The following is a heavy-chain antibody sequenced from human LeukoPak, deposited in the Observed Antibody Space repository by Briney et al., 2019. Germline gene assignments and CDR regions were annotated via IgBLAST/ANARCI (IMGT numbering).Heavy chain of an antibody. J-gene: IGHJ6*03. D-gene: IGHD2-2*01. Sequence: GSLRLSCAASGFTFSVYSMNWVRQAPGKGLEWVSYISSSSGTIYYADSVKGRVTISRDNVGNSLHLQMNSLRVEDTAVYYCAREFEVPAAAPDYYYYYYIDVWGKGTTVAVSS. V-gene: IGHV3-48*04. CDR1: GFTFSVYS. CDR2: ISSSSGTI. CDR3: AREFEVPAAAPDYYYYYYIDV.